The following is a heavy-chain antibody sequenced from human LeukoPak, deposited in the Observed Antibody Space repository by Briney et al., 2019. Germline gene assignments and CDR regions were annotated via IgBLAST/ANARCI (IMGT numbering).Heavy chain of an antibody. CDR3: TRVYDCSGDYRSVPPHIPHIDNY. CDR2: INPNSGGT. CDR1: GYTFTGYY. Sequence: GASVKVSCKASGYTFTGYYMHWVRQAPGQGLEWMGRINPNSGGTNYAQKFQGRVTMTRDTSISTAYMELSRLRSDDTAVYYCTRVYDCSGDYRSVPPHIPHIDNYWGQGTLVTVSS. D-gene: IGHD3-22*01. V-gene: IGHV1-2*06. J-gene: IGHJ4*02.